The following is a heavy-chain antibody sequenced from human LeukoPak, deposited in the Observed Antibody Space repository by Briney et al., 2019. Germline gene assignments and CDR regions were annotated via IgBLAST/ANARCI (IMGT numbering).Heavy chain of an antibody. CDR1: GFTFSSYA. V-gene: IGHV3-23*01. D-gene: IGHD6-13*01. CDR2: ISGGGSST. J-gene: IGHJ4*02. CDR3: AKPQYSTRWYYFDY. Sequence: GGSLRLSCAASGFTFSSYAMSWVRQAPGKGLEWVSAISGGGSSTYYADSVKGRFTISRDNFKNTVDLQMNSLRAEDTAVYYCAKPQYSTRWYYFDYWGQGTLVTVSS.